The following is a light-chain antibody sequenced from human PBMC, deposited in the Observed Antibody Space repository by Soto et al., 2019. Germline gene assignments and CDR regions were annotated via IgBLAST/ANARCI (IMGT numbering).Light chain of an antibody. V-gene: IGKV1-33*01. J-gene: IGKJ4*01. CDR1: QDISNS. CDR2: DAS. CDR3: QQYHNLLLT. Sequence: DIQMTQSPSSLSASVGDRVTISCQASQDISNSLNWYQQKPGKAPKLLIYDASNLETGVPSRFSGSGSGTDFTFTISSLQPEDIATYYCQQYHNLLLTFGGGTRVQIK.